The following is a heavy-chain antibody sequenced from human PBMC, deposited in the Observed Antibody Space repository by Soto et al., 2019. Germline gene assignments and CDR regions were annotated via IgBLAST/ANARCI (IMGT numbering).Heavy chain of an antibody. CDR3: ARGPVWLRFFDY. V-gene: IGHV1-8*01. J-gene: IGHJ4*02. CDR2: MNPNSGNT. Sequence: QVQLVQSGAEVKKPGASVKVSCKASGYTFTSYDINWVRQATGQGLEWMGWMNPNSGNTGYAQKFQGRVTSTRNTSISTAYMELSCLRSEDTAVYYCARGPVWLRFFDYWGQGTLVTVSS. CDR1: GYTFTSYD. D-gene: IGHD5-12*01.